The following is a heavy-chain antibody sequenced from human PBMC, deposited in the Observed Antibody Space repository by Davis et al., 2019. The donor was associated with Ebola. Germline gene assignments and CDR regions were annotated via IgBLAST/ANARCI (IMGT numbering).Heavy chain of an antibody. CDR3: TITTVHVDY. CDR1: GFTFSDYY. Sequence: GESLKISCAASGFTFSDYYMSWIRQAPGKGLEWVSYISSSGSTICYADSVKGRFTISRDNAKNSLYLQMNSLRAEDTAVYYCTITTVHVDYWGQGTLVTVSS. D-gene: IGHD3-10*01. V-gene: IGHV3-11*01. J-gene: IGHJ4*02. CDR2: ISSSGSTI.